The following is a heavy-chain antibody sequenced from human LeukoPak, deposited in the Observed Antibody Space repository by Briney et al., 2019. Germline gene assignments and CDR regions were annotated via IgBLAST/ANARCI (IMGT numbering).Heavy chain of an antibody. CDR3: AREQTRGYYGD. J-gene: IGHJ4*02. D-gene: IGHD3-10*01. Sequence: SETLSLTCTVSGGSINSYYWTWIRQPPGKGLEWIGNIYNSGNTYYNPSLQSRVTISIDTSKNQFSLKLSSLTAADTAVYLCAREQTRGYYGDWGQGTLVTVSS. V-gene: IGHV4-59*12. CDR1: GGSINSYY. CDR2: IYNSGNT.